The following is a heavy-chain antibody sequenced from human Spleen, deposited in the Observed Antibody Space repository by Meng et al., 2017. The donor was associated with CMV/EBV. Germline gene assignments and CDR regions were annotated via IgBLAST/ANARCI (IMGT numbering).Heavy chain of an antibody. CDR2: INPDSGGT. CDR1: GSTFTGYH. Sequence: ASVKVSCKASGSTFTGYHIHWVRQAPGQGLEWMGWINPDSGGTNYAQKFQGRVTITRNTSISTAYMELSSLRSEDTAVYYCARGPRFLEWLSSLYYYYYGMDVWGQGTTVTVSS. V-gene: IGHV1-2*02. D-gene: IGHD3-3*01. CDR3: ARGPRFLEWLSSLYYYYYGMDV. J-gene: IGHJ6*02.